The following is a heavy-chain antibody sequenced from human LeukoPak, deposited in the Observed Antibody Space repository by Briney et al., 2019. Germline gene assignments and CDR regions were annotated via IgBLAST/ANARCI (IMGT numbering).Heavy chain of an antibody. CDR2: IKPDESQK. CDR3: ATYGTSSGSIDY. J-gene: IGHJ4*02. Sequence: PGGSLRLSCAASAFTFSNYGMNWVRQAPWKGLEWVDNIKPDESQKYYVDSVKGRFTISRDNAKNSLFLQMSSLRAEDTAIYYCATYGTSSGSIDYWGQGTLVTVSS. V-gene: IGHV3-7*01. D-gene: IGHD3-10*01. CDR1: AFTFSNYG.